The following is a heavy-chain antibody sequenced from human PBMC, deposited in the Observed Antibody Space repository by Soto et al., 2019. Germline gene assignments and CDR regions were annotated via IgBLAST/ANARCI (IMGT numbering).Heavy chain of an antibody. CDR2: ISGSGGST. CDR1: GFTFSSYA. Sequence: EVQLLESGGGLVQPGGSLSLSCPAFGFTFSSYAMSWVPQVPGKGLEWVSAISGSGGSTYYADSVKGRFTISRDNSKNTLYLQMNSLRAEDTAVYYCAKDLGATYAFDIWGQGTMVTVSS. D-gene: IGHD1-26*01. CDR3: AKDLGATYAFDI. V-gene: IGHV3-23*01. J-gene: IGHJ3*02.